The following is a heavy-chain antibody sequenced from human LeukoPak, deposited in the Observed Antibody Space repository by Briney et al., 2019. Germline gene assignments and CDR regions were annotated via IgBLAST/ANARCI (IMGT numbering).Heavy chain of an antibody. J-gene: IGHJ4*02. Sequence: GGSLRLSCAASGFTFDDYTMHWVRQGPGKGLEWICLINWDGSNTYYADSVKGRFTISRDNSKNSLYLQMNSLRSEDTAFYYCVKGARVRGACYDYWGQGTLATVSS. CDR3: VKGARVRGACYDY. CDR2: INWDGSNT. CDR1: GFTFDDYT. D-gene: IGHD3-10*01. V-gene: IGHV3-43*01.